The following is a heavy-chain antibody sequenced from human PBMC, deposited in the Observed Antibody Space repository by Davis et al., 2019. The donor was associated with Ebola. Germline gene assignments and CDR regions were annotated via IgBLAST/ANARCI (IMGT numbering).Heavy chain of an antibody. J-gene: IGHJ6*02. Sequence: GESLKISCAASGFTFSSYSMNWVRQAPGKGLEWVSSISSSSSYIYYADSVKGRFTISRDNAKNSLYLQMNSLRAEDTAVYYCAREEWLPPYYYYGMDVWGQGTTVTVSS. D-gene: IGHD3-3*01. CDR3: AREEWLPPYYYYGMDV. CDR2: ISSSSSYI. CDR1: GFTFSSYS. V-gene: IGHV3-21*01.